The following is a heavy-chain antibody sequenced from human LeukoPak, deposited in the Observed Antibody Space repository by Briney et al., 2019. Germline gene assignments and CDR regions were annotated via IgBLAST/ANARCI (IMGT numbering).Heavy chain of an antibody. Sequence: PSETLSLTCTVSGGSISSYYWSWIRQPPGKGLEWIGYIYYSGSTNYNPSLKSRVTISVDTSKNQFSLKLSSVTAADTAVYYCVGSYQYYFDYWGQGTLVTVSS. V-gene: IGHV4-59*12. D-gene: IGHD1-26*01. CDR3: VGSYQYYFDY. CDR1: GGSISSYY. J-gene: IGHJ4*02. CDR2: IYYSGST.